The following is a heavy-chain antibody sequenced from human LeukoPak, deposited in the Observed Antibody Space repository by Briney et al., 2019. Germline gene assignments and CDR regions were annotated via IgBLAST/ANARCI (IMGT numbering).Heavy chain of an antibody. CDR1: GFTFSSYA. CDR3: ARVGGQGEWATYYFDY. CDR2: ISGSGGST. V-gene: IGHV3-23*01. J-gene: IGHJ4*02. Sequence: SGGSLRLSCAASGFTFSSYAMSWVRQAPGKGLEWVSAISGSGGSTYYADSVKGRFTISRDNSKNTLYLQMNSLRAEDTAVYYCARVGGQGEWATYYFDYWGQGTLVTVSS. D-gene: IGHD1-26*01.